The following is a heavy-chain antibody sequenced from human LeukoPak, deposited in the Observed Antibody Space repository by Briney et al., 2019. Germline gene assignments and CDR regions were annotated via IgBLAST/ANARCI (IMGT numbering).Heavy chain of an antibody. D-gene: IGHD3-10*01. V-gene: IGHV1-24*01. J-gene: IGHJ4*02. CDR2: FDPEDGET. CDR3: ASRLRYGSGSYSYFDY. CDR1: GYTLTELS. Sequence: VSVKVSCKVSGYTLTELSMHWVRQAPGKGLEWMGGFDPEDGETIYAQKFQGRVTMTEDTSTDTAYMELSSLRSEDTAVYYCASRLRYGSGSYSYFDYWGQGTLVTVSS.